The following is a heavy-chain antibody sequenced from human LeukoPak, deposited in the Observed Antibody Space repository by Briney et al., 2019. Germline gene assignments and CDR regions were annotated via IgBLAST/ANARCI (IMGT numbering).Heavy chain of an antibody. CDR1: GGSFSGYY. Sequence: SETLSLTCAGYGGSFSGYYWSWIRQPPGKGLEWIGEINHSRSTNYNPSLKSRVTISVDTAKNQFSLKLSSVTAADTAVYYCARGRGRYYGMDVWGQGTTVTVSS. V-gene: IGHV4-34*01. D-gene: IGHD3-10*01. J-gene: IGHJ6*02. CDR2: INHSRST. CDR3: ARGRGRYYGMDV.